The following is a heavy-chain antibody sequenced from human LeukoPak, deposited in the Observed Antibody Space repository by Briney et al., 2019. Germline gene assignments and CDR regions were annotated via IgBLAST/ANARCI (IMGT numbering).Heavy chain of an antibody. CDR3: VRGDLPRPNWFDP. J-gene: IGHJ5*02. V-gene: IGHV4-59*01. CDR1: GGSIRSFF. D-gene: IGHD3-10*01. Sequence: SETLSLTCTVSGGSIRSFFWSWLWQPPGKPREGLGHIYHTGSTKYNPSFTGRLTISVDSSKNLFSLKLTYQTSADTAIDYCVRGDLPRPNWFDPWGQGTLVTVSS. CDR2: IYHTGST.